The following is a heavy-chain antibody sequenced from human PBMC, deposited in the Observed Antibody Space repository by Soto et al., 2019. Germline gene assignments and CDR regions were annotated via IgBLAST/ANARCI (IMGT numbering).Heavy chain of an antibody. CDR3: AXGVNSSGYRIRTYYFDY. V-gene: IGHV4-61*01. Sequence: PLSLTCTVSVVAGSIGSYYWNWIRQPPGNLLEWIGYIYYSGSTNYNPSLKSLVTISVDTSKNQFSLKLSSVNDADTAVYYCAXGVNSSGYRIRTYYFDYWGQGTLVTVSS. D-gene: IGHD3-22*01. CDR2: IYYSGST. J-gene: IGHJ4*02. CDR1: VVAGSIGSYY.